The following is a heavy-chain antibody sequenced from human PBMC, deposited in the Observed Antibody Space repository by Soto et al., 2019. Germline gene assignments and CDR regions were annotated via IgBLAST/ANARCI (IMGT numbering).Heavy chain of an antibody. CDR2: IYSGGST. Sequence: GGSLRLSCAASGFTVSSNYMSWVRQAPGKGLEWVSVIYSGGSTYYADSVKDRFTISRDNSKNTLYLQMNSLRAEDTAVYYCARVHVLRYFDWLLPGGFDP. CDR1: GFTVSSNY. J-gene: IGHJ5*02. CDR3: ARVHVLRYFDWLLPGGFDP. D-gene: IGHD3-9*01. V-gene: IGHV3-53*01.